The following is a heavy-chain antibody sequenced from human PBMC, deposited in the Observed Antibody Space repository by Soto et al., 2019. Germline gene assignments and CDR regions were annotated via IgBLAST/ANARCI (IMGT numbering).Heavy chain of an antibody. CDR2: IYYSGST. V-gene: IGHV4-39*01. Sequence: SSETLSLPCTVSGGSISSSSYYWGWIRQPPGKGLEWIGSIYYSGSTYYNPSLKSRVTISVDTSKNQFSLQLSSVTAADTAVYYCTRLGACSSGSWNYYNYGMDVWGQGTTVTVSS. CDR3: TRLGACSSGSWNYYNYGMDV. CDR1: GGSISSSSYY. D-gene: IGHD1-26*01. J-gene: IGHJ6*02.